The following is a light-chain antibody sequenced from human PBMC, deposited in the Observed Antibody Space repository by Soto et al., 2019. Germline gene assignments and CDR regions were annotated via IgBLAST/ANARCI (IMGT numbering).Light chain of an antibody. J-gene: IGKJ1*01. CDR1: QSVLYSSDNRNY. CDR3: QQYYSTPWT. CDR2: WAS. Sequence: DIVMTQSPDSLAVSLGERATINCKSSQSVLYSSDNRNYLAWYQQKPRQPPKLLIDWASTRESGVPDRFSGSGSGTDFTLTITSLQAEDVAVYYCQQYYSTPWTFGQGTKVDSK. V-gene: IGKV4-1*01.